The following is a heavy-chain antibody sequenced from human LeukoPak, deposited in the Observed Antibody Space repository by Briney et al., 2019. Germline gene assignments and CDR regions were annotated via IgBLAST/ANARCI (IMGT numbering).Heavy chain of an antibody. D-gene: IGHD3-22*01. Sequence: SETLSLTCAVYGGSFSGYYRSWIRQPPGKGLEWIGEINHSGSTNYNPSLKSRVTISVDTSKNQFSLKLSSVTAADTAVYYCARDYDSSGYGPFDAFDIWGQGTMVTVSS. CDR1: GGSFSGYY. J-gene: IGHJ3*02. CDR2: INHSGST. CDR3: ARDYDSSGYGPFDAFDI. V-gene: IGHV4-34*01.